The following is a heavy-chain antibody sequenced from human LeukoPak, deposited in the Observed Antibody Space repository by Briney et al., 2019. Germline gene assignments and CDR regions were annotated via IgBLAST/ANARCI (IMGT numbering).Heavy chain of an antibody. Sequence: GGSLRLSCAASGFTFSSYWMSWVRQAPGKGLEWVANIKQDGSEKYYVDSVKGRFTISRDNAKNSLYLQMNSLRAEDTAVYYCARDGRDYDFWSGYYIRGHDAFDIWGRGAMVTVSS. CDR1: GFTFSSYW. V-gene: IGHV3-7*01. CDR2: IKQDGSEK. CDR3: ARDGRDYDFWSGYYIRGHDAFDI. J-gene: IGHJ3*02. D-gene: IGHD3-3*01.